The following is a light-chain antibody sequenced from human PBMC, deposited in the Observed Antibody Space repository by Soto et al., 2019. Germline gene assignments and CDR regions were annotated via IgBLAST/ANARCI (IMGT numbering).Light chain of an antibody. V-gene: IGLV4-69*01. CDR2: VNSDGSH. J-gene: IGLJ3*02. CDR1: SGHSDYA. CDR3: QTWGAGMV. Sequence: QLVLTQSPSASASLGASVKLTCTLSSGHSDYAIAWHQQQPEKGPRYLMKVNSDGSHSKGDGIPDRFSGSSSGAERYLTISSLQSEDEADYHCQTWGAGMVFGGGTKLTVL.